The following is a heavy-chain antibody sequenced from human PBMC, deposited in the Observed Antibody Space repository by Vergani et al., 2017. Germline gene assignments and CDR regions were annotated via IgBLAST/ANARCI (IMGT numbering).Heavy chain of an antibody. D-gene: IGHD1-14*01. CDR2: IKQDGSEN. J-gene: IGHJ4*02. CDR1: GFTFSSYW. V-gene: IGHV3-7*03. CDR3: ARDRAAGIDY. Sequence: EVQLVESGGGLVQPGGSLRLSCAASGFTFSSYWMSWVRQAPGKGLEWVANIKQDGSENYDVDSVKGRFTISIDNAKNSLYLQMNSLRAEDTAVYYCARDRAAGIDYWGQGTLVTVAS.